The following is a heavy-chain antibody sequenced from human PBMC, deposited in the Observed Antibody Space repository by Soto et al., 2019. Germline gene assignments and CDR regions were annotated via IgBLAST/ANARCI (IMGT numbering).Heavy chain of an antibody. D-gene: IGHD6-19*01. Sequence: TLFLSCADSAGSISWGDYSWSWILQPRGKGLEWIGYIYHSGSTYYIPSLKSRVTISVDRSKNQFSLKLSSVTAADTAVYYCSNNPDSSVWYGGTYYYGMDVCGQGTTVS. CDR1: AGSISWGDYS. CDR2: IYHSGST. CDR3: SNNPDSSVWYGGTYYYGMDV. J-gene: IGHJ6*02. V-gene: IGHV4-30-2*01.